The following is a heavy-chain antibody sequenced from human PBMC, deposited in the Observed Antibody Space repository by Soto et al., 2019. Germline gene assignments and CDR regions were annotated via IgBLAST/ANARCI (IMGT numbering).Heavy chain of an antibody. CDR3: ARADCTNGVCYYYGMHV. Sequence: GASVKVSCKASGGTFSSYAISWVRQAPGQGLEWMGGIIPIFGTANYAQKFQGRVTITADESASTAYMELSSLRSEDTAVYYCARADCTNGVCYYYGMHVWGQGTTVTVSS. CDR2: IIPIFGTA. D-gene: IGHD2-8*01. CDR1: GGTFSSYA. J-gene: IGHJ6*02. V-gene: IGHV1-69*13.